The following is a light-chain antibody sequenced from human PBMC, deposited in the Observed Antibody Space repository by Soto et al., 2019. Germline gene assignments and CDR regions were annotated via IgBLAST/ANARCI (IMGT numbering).Light chain of an antibody. V-gene: IGKV3-20*01. J-gene: IGKJ5*01. CDR3: QQYSSSPPIT. CDR1: QSVSSY. Sequence: ILSTHSSATLTYSLVQRASLSCRASQSVSSYLAWYQQKPGQAPRLLIYGASSRATGIPDRFSGSGSGTDFTLTISRLEPEDFAVYYCQQYSSSPPITFGQGTRLEIK. CDR2: GAS.